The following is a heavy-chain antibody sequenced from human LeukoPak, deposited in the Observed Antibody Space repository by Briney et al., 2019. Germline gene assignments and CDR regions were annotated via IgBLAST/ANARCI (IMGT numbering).Heavy chain of an antibody. V-gene: IGHV4-59*08. CDR1: TVSISSYY. J-gene: IGHJ4*02. CDR3: ATGSPLPLDF. D-gene: IGHD1-1*01. Sequence: PSETLSLTCTVSTVSISSYYLSWIRQPPGKGLEWIGYIYYTGSTYYNPSLKRRGTISVDTSKNQSSLKLSSAAAADTAVYYCATGSPLPLDFWGQGTLATVSS. CDR2: IYYTGST.